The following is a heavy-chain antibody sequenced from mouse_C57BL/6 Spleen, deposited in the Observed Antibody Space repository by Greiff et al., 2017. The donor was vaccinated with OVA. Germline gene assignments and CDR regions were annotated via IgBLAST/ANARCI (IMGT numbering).Heavy chain of an antibody. J-gene: IGHJ4*01. CDR3: ARSSTTVVATRYAMDY. D-gene: IGHD1-1*01. CDR2: INPYNGGT. CDR1: GYTFTDYY. Sequence: VQLQQSGPVLVKPGASVKMSCKASGYTFTDYYMNWVKQSHGKSLEWIGVINPYNGGTSYNQKFKGKATLTVDKSSSTAYMELNSLTSEDSAVDYCARSSTTVVATRYAMDYWGQGTSVTVSS. V-gene: IGHV1-19*01.